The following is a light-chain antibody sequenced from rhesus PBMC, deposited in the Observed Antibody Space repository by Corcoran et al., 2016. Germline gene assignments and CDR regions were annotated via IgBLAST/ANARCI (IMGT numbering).Light chain of an antibody. V-gene: IGKV4-1*01. CDR3: QQYSGSPYS. J-gene: IGKJ2*01. Sequence: DIVMTQSPDSLAVSLGERVTINCKSSQSLSSSSNNKNYLAWYQQNPGRAPKLLFSLASARESGVPHRFRGSGAGTDFTLSISGLQAEDVAVYYCQQYSGSPYSFGQGTKVEIK. CDR1: QSLSSSSNNKNY. CDR2: LAS.